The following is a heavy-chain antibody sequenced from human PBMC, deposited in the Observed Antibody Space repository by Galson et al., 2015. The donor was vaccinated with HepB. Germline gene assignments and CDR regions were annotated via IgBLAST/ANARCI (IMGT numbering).Heavy chain of an antibody. CDR1: GFSVSYYR. CDR3: ASAGCSSNTCAYYYYYNMEV. Sequence: SLRPSYAGSGFSVSYYRRDWVRQAPVKGLVWVSRLRSDGPGTTSADSVKGRFTISRDNAKDTPYLQMHSRRAEDAALYYGASAGCSSNTCAYYYYYNMEVWGQGTTVTVSS. CDR2: LRSDGPGT. J-gene: IGHJ6*02. V-gene: IGHV3-74*01. D-gene: IGHD2-2*01.